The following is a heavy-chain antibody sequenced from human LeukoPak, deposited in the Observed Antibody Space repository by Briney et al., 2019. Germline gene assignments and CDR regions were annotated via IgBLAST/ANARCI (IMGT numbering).Heavy chain of an antibody. Sequence: GGSLRLSCAASGFTFSTFAMHWVRQAPGKGLEWVSAISGSGGSTYYADSVKGRFTISRDNSKNTLYLQMNSLRAEDTAVYYCAKSSGWYYFDYWGQGTLVTVSS. D-gene: IGHD6-19*01. CDR2: ISGSGGST. J-gene: IGHJ4*02. CDR1: GFTFSTFA. CDR3: AKSSGWYYFDY. V-gene: IGHV3-23*01.